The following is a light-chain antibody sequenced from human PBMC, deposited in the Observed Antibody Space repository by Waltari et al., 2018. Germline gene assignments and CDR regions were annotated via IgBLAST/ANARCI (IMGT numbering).Light chain of an antibody. CDR2: DAS. CDR3: QKYGSLPAT. J-gene: IGKJ1*01. Sequence: IVLTQTGTLSLSPGERATLSCRASQSVSRYLAWYQQKPGPAPGLLIYDASSRATGIPDGFSGSGSGKDFSLTISRLEPEDFAVYYCQKYGSLPATFGQGTKVEIK. CDR1: QSVSRY. V-gene: IGKV3-20*01.